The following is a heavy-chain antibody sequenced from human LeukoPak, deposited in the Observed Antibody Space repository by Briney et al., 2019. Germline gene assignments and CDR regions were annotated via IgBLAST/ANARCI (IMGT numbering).Heavy chain of an antibody. V-gene: IGHV1-2*02. CDR2: IDPNSGGT. J-gene: IGHJ4*02. D-gene: IGHD5-24*01. Sequence: ASVKVSCKASGYTFTGYYMYWVRQAPGQGLEWMGWIDPNSGGTNYAQKFQGRVTMTRDTSISTAYMELSRLRLDDMAVYYCARAGDGDGYNYVDYWGQGTLVTVSS. CDR1: GYTFTGYY. CDR3: ARAGDGDGYNYVDY.